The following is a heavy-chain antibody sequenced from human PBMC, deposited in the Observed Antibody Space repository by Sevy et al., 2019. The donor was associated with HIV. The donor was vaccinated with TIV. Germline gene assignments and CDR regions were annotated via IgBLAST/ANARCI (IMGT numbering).Heavy chain of an antibody. J-gene: IGHJ4*02. CDR1: GGSISTYY. CDR2: IYYSGNT. Sequence: ETLSLTCTVSGGSISTYYWNWIRQPPGKGLEWIGYIYYSGNTNYNPSLTSRVSMSVDTSKNHFSLKLSSVTAADTAMYYCARGGPNQQQLDYFDYWGQRTLVTVSS. V-gene: IGHV4-59*01. CDR3: ARGGPNQQQLDYFDY. D-gene: IGHD1-1*01.